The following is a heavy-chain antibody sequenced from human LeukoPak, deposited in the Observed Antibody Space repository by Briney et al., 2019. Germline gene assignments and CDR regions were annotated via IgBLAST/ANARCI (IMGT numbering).Heavy chain of an antibody. D-gene: IGHD6-6*01. J-gene: IGHJ4*02. Sequence: GGSLRLSCAASGFTFGSYAMSWVRQAPGKGLEWVSALTGTGSTTYHADSVRGRSTISRDNSKNTLYLQMSSLRPEDTAVYYCAKETTFSNSPLDYWGQGTLVTVSS. CDR1: GFTFGSYA. CDR2: LTGTGSTT. V-gene: IGHV3-23*01. CDR3: AKETTFSNSPLDY.